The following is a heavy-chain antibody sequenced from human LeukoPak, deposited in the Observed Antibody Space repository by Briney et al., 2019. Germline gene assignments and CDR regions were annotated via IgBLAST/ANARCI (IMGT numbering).Heavy chain of an antibody. Sequence: PSETLSLTCTVSGGSISSYYWSWIRQPPGKGLVWIGYIYYSGSTNYNPSLKSRVTISVDTSKNQFSLKLSSVTAADTAVYYCARGYDSSGTNAFDIWGQGTMVTVSS. CDR2: IYYSGST. V-gene: IGHV4-59*01. D-gene: IGHD3-22*01. CDR1: GGSISSYY. J-gene: IGHJ3*02. CDR3: ARGYDSSGTNAFDI.